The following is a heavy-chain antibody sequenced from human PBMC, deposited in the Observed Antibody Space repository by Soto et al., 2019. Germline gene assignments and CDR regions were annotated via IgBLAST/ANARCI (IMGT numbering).Heavy chain of an antibody. CDR3: AKDTIAVAPTFDY. D-gene: IGHD6-19*01. CDR1: GCTFSSYD. J-gene: IGHJ4*02. Sequence: GGSLRLSCAASGCTFSSYDMHWVRQAPGKGLEWVAVISYDGSNKYYADSVKGRFTISRDNSKNTLYLQMNSLRAEDTAVYYCAKDTIAVAPTFDYWGQGTLVTVPS. V-gene: IGHV3-30*18. CDR2: ISYDGSNK.